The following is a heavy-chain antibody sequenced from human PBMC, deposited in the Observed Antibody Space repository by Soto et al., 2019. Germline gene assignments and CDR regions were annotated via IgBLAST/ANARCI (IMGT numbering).Heavy chain of an antibody. CDR1: GFTFSSYA. V-gene: IGHV1-2*04. Sequence: PGGSLRLSCAASGFTFSSYAMSWVRQAPGQGLEWLGRINPKSGGTSTAQKFQGWVTMTTDTSISTASMEPTRLTSDDTAIYYCARGDSTDCSNGVCSFFYNHDMDVWGQGTTVTVSS. J-gene: IGHJ6*02. CDR2: INPKSGGT. D-gene: IGHD2-8*01. CDR3: ARGDSTDCSNGVCSFFYNHDMDV.